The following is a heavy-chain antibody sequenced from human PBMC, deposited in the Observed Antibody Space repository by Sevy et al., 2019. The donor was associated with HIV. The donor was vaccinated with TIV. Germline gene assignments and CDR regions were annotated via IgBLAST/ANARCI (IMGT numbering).Heavy chain of an antibody. Sequence: GGSLRLSCAASGFTFSSYSMNWVRQAPGKGLEWVSSISSSSSYIYYADSVKGRFTISRDNAKNSLYLQMNSLRAEDMAVYYCARDFRRSYDYIWGSYPLDYWGQGTLVTVSS. CDR1: GFTFSSYS. J-gene: IGHJ4*02. CDR2: ISSSSSYI. V-gene: IGHV3-21*01. D-gene: IGHD3-16*02. CDR3: ARDFRRSYDYIWGSYPLDY.